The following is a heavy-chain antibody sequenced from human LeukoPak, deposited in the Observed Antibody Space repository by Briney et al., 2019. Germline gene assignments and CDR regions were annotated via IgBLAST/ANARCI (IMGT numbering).Heavy chain of an antibody. V-gene: IGHV3-11*01. J-gene: IGHJ4*02. D-gene: IGHD3-22*01. CDR1: GFTFSDYY. CDR3: ARDFAAPYYYDSSGFIDY. Sequence: GGSLRLSCAASGFTFSDYYMSWIRQAPGKGLEWVSDISSSGSTIYYADSVKGRFTISRDNAKNSLYLQMNSLRAEDTAVYYCARDFAAPYYYDSSGFIDYWGQGPLVTVSS. CDR2: ISSSGSTI.